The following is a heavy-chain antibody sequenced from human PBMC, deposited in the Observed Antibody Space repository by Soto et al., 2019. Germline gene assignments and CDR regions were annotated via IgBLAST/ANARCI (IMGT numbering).Heavy chain of an antibody. CDR1: GGSFGEHY. D-gene: IGHD3-3*01. CDR3: ARQYITILGVVGRFDY. V-gene: IGHV4-34*01. CDR2: INQSGNT. Sequence: SETLSLTCALYGGSFGEHYWSWIRQPPGKGLEWIGEINQSGNTNYNPALKSRVTVSVDTTKNQLSLKMNSVTAADTAAYYCARQYITILGVVGRFDYWGQGSLVTVSS. J-gene: IGHJ4*02.